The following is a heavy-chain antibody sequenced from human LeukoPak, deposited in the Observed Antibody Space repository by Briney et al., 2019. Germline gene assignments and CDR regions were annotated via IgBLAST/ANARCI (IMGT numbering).Heavy chain of an antibody. Sequence: QPGRSLRLSCAASGFTFSSYAMHWVRQAPGKGLEWVALIWYDGSNKYYADSVKGRFTISRDNSKNTLYLQMNGLRAEDTAVYYCARSAWLQIGPGDYWGQGTLVTVSS. CDR2: IWYDGSNK. CDR1: GFTFSSYA. D-gene: IGHD5-24*01. CDR3: ARSAWLQIGPGDY. J-gene: IGHJ4*02. V-gene: IGHV3-33*08.